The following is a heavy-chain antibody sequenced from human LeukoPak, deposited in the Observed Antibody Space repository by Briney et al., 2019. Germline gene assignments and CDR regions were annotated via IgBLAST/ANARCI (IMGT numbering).Heavy chain of an antibody. CDR2: ISYDGSNK. CDR3: AREGPGIVVVPASKTYYYYGMDV. V-gene: IGHV3-30-3*01. CDR1: GFTFSSYA. Sequence: GGSLRLSCAASGFTFSSYAMHRVRQAPGKGLEWVAVISYDGSNKYYADSVKGRFTISRDNSKNTLYLQMNSLRAEDTAVYYCAREGPGIVVVPASKTYYYYGMDVWGQGTTVTVSS. D-gene: IGHD2-2*01. J-gene: IGHJ6*02.